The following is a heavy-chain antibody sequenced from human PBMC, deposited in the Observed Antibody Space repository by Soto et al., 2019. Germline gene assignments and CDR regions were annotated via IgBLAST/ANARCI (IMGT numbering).Heavy chain of an antibody. Sequence: SQTLSLTCAISVDIVSSNSAAWNCIRQSPSRGLEWLGRTYYRSKWYNDYTVSVKSRITINPDTSKNQFSLQLNSVTPEDTAVYYCARDKVNWNYYYYYGMDVWGQGTTVTVSS. D-gene: IGHD1-20*01. CDR2: TYYRSKWYN. CDR3: ARDKVNWNYYYYYGMDV. CDR1: VDIVSSNSAA. J-gene: IGHJ6*02. V-gene: IGHV6-1*01.